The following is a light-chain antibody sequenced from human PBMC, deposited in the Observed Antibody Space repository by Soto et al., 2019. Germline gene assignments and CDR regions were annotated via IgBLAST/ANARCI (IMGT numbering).Light chain of an antibody. CDR3: QQYSTYPYT. J-gene: IGKJ2*01. CDR1: QSISCW. CDR2: TAS. V-gene: IGKV1-5*03. Sequence: DIQMTQSPSTLSASLGARVTITCRSSQSISCWLAWYQQTPGKAPNLLIYTASNLESGVPSRFSGSGSGTEFTLTISSLQPDDFATYYCQQYSTYPYTFGQGTKVDIK.